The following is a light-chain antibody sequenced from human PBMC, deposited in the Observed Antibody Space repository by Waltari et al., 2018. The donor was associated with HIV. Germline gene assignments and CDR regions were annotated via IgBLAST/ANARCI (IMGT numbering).Light chain of an antibody. CDR3: VGWDSSLSAYV. J-gene: IGLJ1*01. CDR2: KNF. V-gene: IGLV1-47*01. Sequence: QSFLPQPPSASGTPAQTVTISCSGSSSTIENDNVYWYQQLPGMTPKLLIYKNFLRPAGVPDRFAASKSGTSASLTISGLRSADEADYYCVGWDSSLSAYVFGAGTKVAVL. CDR1: SSTIENDN.